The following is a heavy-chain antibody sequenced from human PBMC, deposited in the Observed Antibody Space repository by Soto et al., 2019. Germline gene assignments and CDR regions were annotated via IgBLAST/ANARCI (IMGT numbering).Heavy chain of an antibody. Sequence: QVQLVQSGAEVKKPGASVKVSCKASGYTFTGYYMHWVRQAPGQGLEWMGWINPNSGGTNYAQKFQGWVTMTRDTYISTAYMELSRLRSDDTAVYYCARDLNYIWGSYRQSDAFDIWGQGTMVTVSS. CDR2: INPNSGGT. J-gene: IGHJ3*02. V-gene: IGHV1-2*04. D-gene: IGHD3-16*02. CDR1: GYTFTGYY. CDR3: ARDLNYIWGSYRQSDAFDI.